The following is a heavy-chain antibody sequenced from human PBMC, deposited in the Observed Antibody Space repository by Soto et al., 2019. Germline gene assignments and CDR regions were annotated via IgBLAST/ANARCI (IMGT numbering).Heavy chain of an antibody. Sequence: QVQLQESGPGVVKPSQTLSLTCTVSGDSISSGDYYWSWIRQPPGKGLEWIGYVYTTGVTYYNPSLKSRLTMSVDTSKNQFSLRLSSVTAADTAVYYCARAYLRYFDWFDYWGQGTLATVSS. CDR3: ARAYLRYFDWFDY. CDR1: GDSISSGDYY. D-gene: IGHD3-9*01. CDR2: VYTTGVT. V-gene: IGHV4-30-4*01. J-gene: IGHJ4*02.